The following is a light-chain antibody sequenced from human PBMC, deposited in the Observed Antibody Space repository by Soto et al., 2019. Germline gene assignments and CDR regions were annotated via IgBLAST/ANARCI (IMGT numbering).Light chain of an antibody. Sequence: DIQMTQSPSSLSASVGDRVTITCRASQSISRYLNWYQHKPGKAPNLLIYAASSLQSGVPSRFSGSGSGTDFTLTISGLQPEGFATYYCQQSYSFWTFGQGTKMEIK. CDR3: QQSYSFWT. CDR2: AAS. V-gene: IGKV1-39*01. J-gene: IGKJ1*01. CDR1: QSISRY.